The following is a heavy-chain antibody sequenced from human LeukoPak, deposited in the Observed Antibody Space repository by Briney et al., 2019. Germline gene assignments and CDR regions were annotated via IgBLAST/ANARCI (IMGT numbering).Heavy chain of an antibody. CDR1: GFTFSRYW. J-gene: IGHJ4*02. CDR3: ARSGLQYFDCPDY. V-gene: IGHV3-7*05. Sequence: PGGSLRLSCAASGFTFSRYWMSWVRQAPGKGLEWVATIKQDGSEKYYVDSVKGRFTISRDNAKNSLSLQMNSLRAEDTAVYYCARSGLQYFDCPDYWGQGALVTVSS. CDR2: IKQDGSEK. D-gene: IGHD3-9*01.